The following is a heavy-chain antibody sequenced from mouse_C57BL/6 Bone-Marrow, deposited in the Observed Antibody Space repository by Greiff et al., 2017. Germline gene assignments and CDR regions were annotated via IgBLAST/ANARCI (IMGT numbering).Heavy chain of an antibody. CDR1: GYTFTNYW. CDR2: IYPGGGYT. D-gene: IGHD2-5*01. CDR3: ARSPLYSNYFDY. Sequence: VKLQESGAELVRPGTSVKMSCKASGYTFTNYWIGWAKQRPGHGLEWIGDIYPGGGYTNYNEKFKGKATLTADKSSSTAYMQFSSLTSEDSAIYYCARSPLYSNYFDYWGQGTTLTVSS. V-gene: IGHV1-63*01. J-gene: IGHJ2*01.